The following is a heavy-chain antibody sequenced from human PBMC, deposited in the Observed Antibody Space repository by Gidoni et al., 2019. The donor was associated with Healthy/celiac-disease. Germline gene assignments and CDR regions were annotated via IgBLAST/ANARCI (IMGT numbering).Heavy chain of an antibody. J-gene: IGHJ4*02. V-gene: IGHV3-9*01. D-gene: IGHD4-17*01. Sequence: EVQLVESGGGVVQPGRSLRLSCAASAFTFDDSAMHWVRQAPGKGLEWVSGISWNSGSIGYADSVKGRFTISRDNAKNSLYLQMNSLRAEDTALYYCARFHHYAGVDYWGQGTLVTVSS. CDR3: ARFHHYAGVDY. CDR1: AFTFDDSA. CDR2: ISWNSGSI.